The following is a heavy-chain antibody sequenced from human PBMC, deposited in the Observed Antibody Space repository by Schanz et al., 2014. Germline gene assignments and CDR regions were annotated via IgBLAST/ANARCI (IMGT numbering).Heavy chain of an antibody. Sequence: EVQLVESGGGLVKPGGSLRLSCATSGFTLNNAWMNWVRQAPGKGLEWLSVISASGGDTYYADSVKGRFTISRDNSKNTLYLQMNSLRAEDTAVYYCAKVRYSSGWRGDYFDEWGQGTLXTVAS. J-gene: IGHJ4*02. CDR2: ISASGGDT. CDR1: GFTLNNAW. CDR3: AKVRYSSGWRGDYFDE. D-gene: IGHD6-25*01. V-gene: IGHV3-23*04.